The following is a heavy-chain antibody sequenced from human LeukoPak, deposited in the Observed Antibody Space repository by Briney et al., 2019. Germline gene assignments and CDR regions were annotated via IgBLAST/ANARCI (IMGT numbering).Heavy chain of an antibody. CDR3: ARDHRYCSSTSCPSRPNWFDP. J-gene: IGHJ5*02. CDR1: GYTFTSYG. Sequence: ASVKVSCKASGYTFTSYGISWVRQAPGQGREWMGWISAYNGNTNYAQKLQGRVTMTTDTSTSTAYMELRSLRSDDTAVYYCARDHRYCSSTSCPSRPNWFDPWGQGTLVTVSS. CDR2: ISAYNGNT. V-gene: IGHV1-18*01. D-gene: IGHD2-2*01.